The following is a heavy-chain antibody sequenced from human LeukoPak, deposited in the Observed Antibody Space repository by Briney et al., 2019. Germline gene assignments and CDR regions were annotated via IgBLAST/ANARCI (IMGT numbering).Heavy chain of an antibody. CDR1: GFTFSSYG. J-gene: IGHJ4*02. V-gene: IGHV3-30*18. Sequence: GGSLRLSCAASGFTFSSYGMHWVRQAPGKGLEWVAVISYDGSNKYYADSVKGRFTISRDNSKNTLYLQMNSLRAEDTAVYYCAKDSRYDSSGKLDYWGQGTLVTVSS. CDR3: AKDSRYDSSGKLDY. CDR2: ISYDGSNK. D-gene: IGHD3-22*01.